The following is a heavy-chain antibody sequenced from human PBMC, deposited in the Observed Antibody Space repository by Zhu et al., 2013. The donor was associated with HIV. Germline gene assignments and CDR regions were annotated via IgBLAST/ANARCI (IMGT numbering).Heavy chain of an antibody. CDR3: ARGGELTTVVNPREAFDI. CDR2: IIPIFGTA. D-gene: IGHD4-17*01. CDR1: GGTFSSYA. J-gene: IGHJ3*02. V-gene: IGHV1-69*01. Sequence: QVQLVQSGAEVKKPGSSVKVSCKASGGTFSSYAISWVRQAPGQGLEWMGGIIPIFGTANYVQKFQGRVTITADESTSTAYMELSSLRSEDTAVYYCARGGELTTVVNPREAFDIWGQGTMVTVSS.